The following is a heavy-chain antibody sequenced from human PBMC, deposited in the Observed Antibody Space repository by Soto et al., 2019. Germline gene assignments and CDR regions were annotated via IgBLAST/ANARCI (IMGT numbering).Heavy chain of an antibody. CDR2: INPSGGST. CDR1: GYTFTSYY. J-gene: IGHJ3*02. V-gene: IGHV1-46*01. Sequence: GASVKVSCKASGYTFTSYYMHWVRQAPGQGLEWMGIINPSGGSTSYAQKFQGRVTMTRDTSTSTVYMELSSLRSEDTAVYYCARVLVDTDRATDAFDIWGQGTMVTVSS. D-gene: IGHD5-18*01. CDR3: ARVLVDTDRATDAFDI.